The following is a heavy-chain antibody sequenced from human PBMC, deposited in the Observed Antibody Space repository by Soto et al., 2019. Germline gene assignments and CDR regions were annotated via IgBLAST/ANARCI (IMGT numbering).Heavy chain of an antibody. J-gene: IGHJ3*02. D-gene: IGHD6-13*01. CDR1: GYTLTELS. CDR2: FDPEDGET. V-gene: IGHV1-24*01. Sequence: GASVKVSCKVSGYTLTELSIHWVRQAPGKGLEWMGGFDPEDGETIYAQKFQGRVTMTEDTSTDTAYMELSSLRSEDTAVYYCATRMYSSRWYEDAFDSWGQGKMVTFSS. CDR3: ATRMYSSRWYEDAFDS.